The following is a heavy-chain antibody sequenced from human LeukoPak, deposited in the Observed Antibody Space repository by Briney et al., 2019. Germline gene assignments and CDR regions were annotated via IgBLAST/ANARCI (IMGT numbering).Heavy chain of an antibody. CDR3: ARGSLWLGELSPGDV. J-gene: IGHJ6*04. CDR1: GFTFSSYS. Sequence: GGSLRLSCAASGFTFSSYSMNWVRQAPGKGLEWDSSISSSSSYIYYADSVKGRFTVSRDNAKNSLYLQMNSLRAEDTAVYYCARGSLWLGELSPGDVWGKGTTVTVSS. CDR2: ISSSSSYI. D-gene: IGHD3-10*01. V-gene: IGHV3-21*01.